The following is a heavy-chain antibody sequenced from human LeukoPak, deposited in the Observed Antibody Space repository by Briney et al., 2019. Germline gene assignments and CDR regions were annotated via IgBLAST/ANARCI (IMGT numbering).Heavy chain of an antibody. D-gene: IGHD1-26*01. V-gene: IGHV4-4*07. CDR3: ARGLRGSYLILYFDY. CDR1: GGSISGYY. CDR2: IHSSGST. J-gene: IGHJ4*02. Sequence: PSETLSLTCTVSGGSISGYYWSWIRQPAGKRLEWMGQIHSSGSTIYNPSLKSRVTMSADTSKNQFSLKLSSVTAADTAVYYCARGLRGSYLILYFDYWGQGTLATVSS.